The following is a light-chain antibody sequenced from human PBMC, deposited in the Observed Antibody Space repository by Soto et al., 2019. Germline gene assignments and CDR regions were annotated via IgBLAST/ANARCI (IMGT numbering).Light chain of an antibody. Sequence: QSVLTQPRSVSGSPGRSVAISCTGTSSDIGGSNYVSWYQQHPGKASKVMIFDVDKPPSGVSNRFSGSKSCNTASLTLSDRQTEDEADYYCCSNAGRPDVFGTGTKVTI. CDR2: DVD. CDR3: CSNAGRPDV. V-gene: IGLV2-11*01. J-gene: IGLJ1*01. CDR1: SSDIGGSNY.